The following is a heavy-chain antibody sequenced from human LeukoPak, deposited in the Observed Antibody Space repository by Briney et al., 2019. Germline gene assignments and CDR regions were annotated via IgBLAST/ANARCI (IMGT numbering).Heavy chain of an antibody. CDR1: SGSISSGTYY. V-gene: IGHV4-61*02. Sequence: PSETLSLTCTVSSGSISSGTYYWSWIRQPAGKGLEWIGRIYSSGSTNYNPSLKSRVTMSVDTSKNQFSLKLSSVTAADTAVYYCARTRHYYDSSGYYVGDAFDIWGQGTVVTVSS. J-gene: IGHJ3*02. D-gene: IGHD3-22*01. CDR2: IYSSGST. CDR3: ARTRHYYDSSGYYVGDAFDI.